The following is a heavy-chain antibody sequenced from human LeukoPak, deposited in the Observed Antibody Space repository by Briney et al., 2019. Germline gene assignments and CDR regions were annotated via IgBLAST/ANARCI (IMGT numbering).Heavy chain of an antibody. Sequence: GGFLRLSCAASGFTFSSYGMHWVRQAPGKGLEWVAFIRYDGRNKYYADSVKGRFTISRDNSKNTLYLQMNSLRAEDTAVYYCAKDTGYCSGGSCGWFDYWGQGTLVTVSS. D-gene: IGHD2-15*01. CDR2: IRYDGRNK. CDR3: AKDTGYCSGGSCGWFDY. CDR1: GFTFSSYG. V-gene: IGHV3-30*02. J-gene: IGHJ4*02.